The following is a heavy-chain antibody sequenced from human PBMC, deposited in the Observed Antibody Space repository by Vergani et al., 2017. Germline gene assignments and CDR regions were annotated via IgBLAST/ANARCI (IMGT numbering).Heavy chain of an antibody. V-gene: IGHV3-30*18. CDR2: ISYDGSNK. CDR3: AKDPSSPTVTADYYYYYGMDV. CDR1: GFTFSSYG. Sequence: QLQLVESGGGVVQPGRSLRLSCAASGFTFSSYGMHWVRQAPGKALEWVAVISYDGSNKYYADSVKGRFTISRDNSKNTLYLQMNSLRAEDTAVYYCAKDPSSPTVTADYYYYYGMDVWGQGTTVTVSS. D-gene: IGHD4-11*01. J-gene: IGHJ6*02.